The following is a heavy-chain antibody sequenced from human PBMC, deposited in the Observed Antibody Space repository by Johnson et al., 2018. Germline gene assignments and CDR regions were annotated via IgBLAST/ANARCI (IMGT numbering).Heavy chain of an antibody. CDR2: IIPIFGTA. D-gene: IGHD5-12*01. V-gene: IGHV1-69*01. CDR1: GGTFSSYA. J-gene: IGHJ6*02. Sequence: QVQLQESGAEVKKPGSSVKVSCKASGGTFSSYAISWVRQAPGQGLEWMGGIIPIFGTANYAQKFQGRVTITADESTSTAYMELSSLRSEDTAVYYCGRDWGGGYGGYYGMDVWGQGTTVTVSS. CDR3: GRDWGGGYGGYYGMDV.